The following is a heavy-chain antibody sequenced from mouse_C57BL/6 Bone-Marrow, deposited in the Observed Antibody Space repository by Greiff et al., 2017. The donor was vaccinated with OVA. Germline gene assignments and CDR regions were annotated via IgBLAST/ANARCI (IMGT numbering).Heavy chain of an antibody. CDR3: TTNDYDGY. CDR2: IDPENGDT. V-gene: IGHV14-4*01. J-gene: IGHJ3*01. CDR1: GFNIKDDY. Sequence: VQLQQSGAELVRPGASVKLSCTASGFNIKDDYMHWVKQRPEQGLEWIGWIDPENGDTEYASKFQGKATITADTSSNTAYLQLSSLTSEDTAVYYGTTNDYDGYWGQGTLVTVSA. D-gene: IGHD2-4*01.